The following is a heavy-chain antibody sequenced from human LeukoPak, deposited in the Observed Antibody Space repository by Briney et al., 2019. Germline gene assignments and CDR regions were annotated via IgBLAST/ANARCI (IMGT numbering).Heavy chain of an antibody. CDR3: AKEAYCGGDCYPNYFQH. V-gene: IGHV3-23*01. J-gene: IGHJ1*01. CDR1: GFTFSSYA. CDR2: ISGSGGST. Sequence: PGGSLRLSCAASGFTFSSYAMSWVRQAPGKGLEWVSAISGSGGSTYYADSVKGRFTISRDNSKNTLYLQMNSLRAEDTAVYYCAKEAYCGGDCYPNYFQHWGQGTLVTVSS. D-gene: IGHD2-21*02.